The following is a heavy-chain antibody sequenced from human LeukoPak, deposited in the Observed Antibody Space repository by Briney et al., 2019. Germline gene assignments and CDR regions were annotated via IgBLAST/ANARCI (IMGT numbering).Heavy chain of an antibody. CDR1: GFTFSSYS. Sequence: GGSLRLSCAASGFTFSSYSMNWVRQAPGKGLKWASYISSSSSTIYYADSVKGRFTISRDNAKNSLYLQMNGLRAEDTAVYYCARDRANYGDYVTDYWGQGTLVTVSS. CDR2: ISSSSSTI. CDR3: ARDRANYGDYVTDY. V-gene: IGHV3-48*04. D-gene: IGHD4-17*01. J-gene: IGHJ4*02.